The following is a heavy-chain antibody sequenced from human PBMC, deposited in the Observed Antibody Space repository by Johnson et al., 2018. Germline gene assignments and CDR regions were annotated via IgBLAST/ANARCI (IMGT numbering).Heavy chain of an antibody. Sequence: VQLLESGGGLVQPGRSLRLSCAASGFTFDDYAMHWVRQAPGKGLEWVSGISWNSNIIGYADSVKGRFTISRDNAKNSLYLQMNSRRAEDTALYYCAGGVGSDYWGQGTLVTVSS. V-gene: IGHV3-9*01. J-gene: IGHJ4*02. CDR2: ISWNSNII. CDR3: AGGVGSDY. CDR1: GFTFDDYA. D-gene: IGHD1-26*01.